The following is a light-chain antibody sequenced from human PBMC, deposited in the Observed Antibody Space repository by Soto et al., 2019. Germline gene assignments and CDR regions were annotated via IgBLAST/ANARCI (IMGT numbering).Light chain of an antibody. CDR3: QQFNNWPRT. Sequence: EIVLTQSPATLSVSAGERATLSCRASRSVTQCLAWYQQKPGQAPRLLISDASTRASGIPARFSGSGSGTEFTLTISSLQSEDFAVYYCQQFNNWPRTFGQGTKVDNK. CDR1: RSVTQC. V-gene: IGKV3-15*01. J-gene: IGKJ1*01. CDR2: DAS.